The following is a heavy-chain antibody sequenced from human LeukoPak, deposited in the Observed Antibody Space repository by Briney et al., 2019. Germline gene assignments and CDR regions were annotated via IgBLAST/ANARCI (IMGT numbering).Heavy chain of an antibody. V-gene: IGHV3-23*01. J-gene: IGHJ4*02. D-gene: IGHD3-22*01. CDR3: ARGRDYDNSVYYYFDY. CDR1: GFTFSSYA. CDR2: ISGSGGST. Sequence: PGGSLRLSCAASGFTFSSYAMSWVRQAPGMGLAWVSAISGSGGSTYYADSVKGRFTISRDTSKNTLYLQMNSLRAEDTAVYYCARGRDYDNSVYYYFDYWGQGTLLTVSS.